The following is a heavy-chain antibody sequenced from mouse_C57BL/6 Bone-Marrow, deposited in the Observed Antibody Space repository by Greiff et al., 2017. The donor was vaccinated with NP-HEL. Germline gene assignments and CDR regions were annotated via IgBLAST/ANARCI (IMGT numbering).Heavy chain of an antibody. V-gene: IGHV1-80*01. CDR2: IYPGDGDT. CDR3: ARSVIYYDYDGGFAY. Sequence: QVQLQQSGAELVKPGASVKISCKASGYAFSSYWMNWVKQRPGKGLEWIGQIYPGDGDTNYNGKFKGKATLTADKSSSTAYMQLSSLTSEDSAVYFCARSVIYYDYDGGFAYWGQGTLVTVSA. CDR1: GYAFSSYW. J-gene: IGHJ3*01. D-gene: IGHD2-4*01.